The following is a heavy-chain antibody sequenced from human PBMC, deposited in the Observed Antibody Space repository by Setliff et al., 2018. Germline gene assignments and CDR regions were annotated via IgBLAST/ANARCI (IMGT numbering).Heavy chain of an antibody. D-gene: IGHD3-16*01. V-gene: IGHV3-7*01. Sequence: PGGSLRLSCAASGFTLRSYWMSWVRQAPGKGLEWVANIKEDGSETYYGGSVKGRFTISRDNAKSSLYLQMNSLRAEDTAVYYCARDQGSYGYRAFDSWGQGALVTVSS. CDR1: GFTLRSYW. CDR2: IKEDGSET. CDR3: ARDQGSYGYRAFDS. J-gene: IGHJ4*02.